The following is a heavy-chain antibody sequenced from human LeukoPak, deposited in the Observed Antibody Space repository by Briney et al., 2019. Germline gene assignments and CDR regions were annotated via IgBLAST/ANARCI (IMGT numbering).Heavy chain of an antibody. CDR1: GGTFSSYA. D-gene: IGHD3-10*01. CDR3: ARARSLGEDGPSPGMGV. V-gene: IGHV1-69*04. Sequence: ASVKVSCKASGGTFSSYAISWVRQAPGHGLESMGRIIPIFGIANYAQKFQGRVTITADKSTSTAYMELSSLRSEDTAVYYCARARSLGEDGPSPGMGVWGQGTTVTVSS. CDR2: IIPIFGIA. J-gene: IGHJ6*02.